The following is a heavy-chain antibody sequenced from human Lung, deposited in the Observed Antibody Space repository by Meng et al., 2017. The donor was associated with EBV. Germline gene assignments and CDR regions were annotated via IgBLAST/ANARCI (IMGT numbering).Heavy chain of an antibody. CDR2: IYTSGST. CDR3: AREGRSSGQIDY. D-gene: IGHD6-19*01. CDR1: GGSSSSYY. V-gene: IGHV4-4*07. Sequence: QESRPGLGLPWESLSPPSTASGGSSSSYYWGWIRQPAGNGLEWIGRIYTSGSTNYNPSLKSRVTMSVDTSKNQFSLKLNSVAAADTAVYFCAREGRSSGQIDYWGQGALVTVSS. J-gene: IGHJ4*02.